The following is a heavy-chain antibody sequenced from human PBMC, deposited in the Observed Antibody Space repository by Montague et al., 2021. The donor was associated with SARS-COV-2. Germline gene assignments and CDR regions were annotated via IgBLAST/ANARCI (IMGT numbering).Heavy chain of an antibody. D-gene: IGHD3-16*01. CDR2: IYYDGST. J-gene: IGHJ4*03. V-gene: IGHV4-59*03. CDR1: GGSIRSYY. CDR3: ARYGSYFEL. Sequence: SETLSLTCTVSGGSIRSYYWSWIRQTPGKGLEWIGYIYYDGSTNYNPSLKSRVTMSVDSSKNQFSLRLSSVTAADTAVYYCARYGSYFELWGQGTLVTVSS.